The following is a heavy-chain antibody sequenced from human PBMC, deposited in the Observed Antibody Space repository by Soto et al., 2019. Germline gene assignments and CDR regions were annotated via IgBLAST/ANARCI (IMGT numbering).Heavy chain of an antibody. J-gene: IGHJ4*02. CDR2: IIPIFGTA. Sequence: GASVKVSCKASGGTFSSYAISWVRQAPGQGLEWMGGIIPIFGTANYAQKFQGRVTITADESTSTAYMELSSLRSEDTAVYYCAREGYSSGWPRYFDYWGQGTLVTVSS. CDR1: GGTFSSYA. V-gene: IGHV1-69*13. D-gene: IGHD6-19*01. CDR3: AREGYSSGWPRYFDY.